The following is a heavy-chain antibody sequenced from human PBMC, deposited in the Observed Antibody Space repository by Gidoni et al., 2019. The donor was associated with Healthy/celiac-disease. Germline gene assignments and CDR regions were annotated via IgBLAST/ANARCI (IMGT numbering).Heavy chain of an antibody. CDR2: ISGSGGST. J-gene: IGHJ4*02. V-gene: IGHV3-23*01. CDR1: GFTFSSYA. Sequence: EVQLLESGGGLVQPGGSLRLSCAASGFTFSSYAMSWVRQAPGKGLEWVSAISGSGGSTYYADSVKGRFTISRDNSKNTLYLQMNSLRAEDTAVYYCAKEWGGYCSSTSCPIGYWGQGTLVTVSS. D-gene: IGHD2-2*01. CDR3: AKEWGGYCSSTSCPIGY.